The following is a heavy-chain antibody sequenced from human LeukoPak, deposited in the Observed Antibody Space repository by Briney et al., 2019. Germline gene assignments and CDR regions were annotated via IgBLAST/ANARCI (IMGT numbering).Heavy chain of an antibody. Sequence: ASVKVSCKVSGYTLTELSMHWVRQAPGKGLEWTGGFDPEDGETIYAQKFQGRVTMTEDTSTDTAYMELSSLRSEDTAVYYCATGGRGLVYYYYGMDVWGKGTTVTVSS. J-gene: IGHJ6*04. CDR2: FDPEDGET. V-gene: IGHV1-24*01. D-gene: IGHD2-15*01. CDR3: ATGGRGLVYYYYGMDV. CDR1: GYTLTELS.